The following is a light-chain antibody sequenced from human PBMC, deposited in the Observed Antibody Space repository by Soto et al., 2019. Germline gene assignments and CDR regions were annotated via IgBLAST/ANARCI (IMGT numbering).Light chain of an antibody. CDR2: DAS. J-gene: IGKJ3*01. Sequence: AIQLTQSPSSLSAYVGDSVSITCRASQGISSALAWYQQKPGRAPKLLIYDASTLEGVVPSRFSGSRSGTDFTLTVSSLQPEDFATYYCQQFDDYPFTFGPGTKVDTK. CDR3: QQFDDYPFT. V-gene: IGKV1D-13*01. CDR1: QGISSA.